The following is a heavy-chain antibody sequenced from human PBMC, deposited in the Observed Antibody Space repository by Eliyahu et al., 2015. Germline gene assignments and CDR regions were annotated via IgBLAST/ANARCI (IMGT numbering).Heavy chain of an antibody. Sequence: EVHLVESGGGLVQPGGSLRLSXAASGFSXXDHYMDWXRQAPGKGLEWVGRTRNKANSYTTEYAASVKGRFTISRDDSKNSLYLQMNSLKTEDTAVYYCASGPQYYAFFDYWGQGTLVTVSS. V-gene: IGHV3-72*01. CDR2: TRNKANSYTT. J-gene: IGHJ4*02. D-gene: IGHD2/OR15-2a*01. CDR1: GFSXXDHY. CDR3: ASGPQYYAFFDY.